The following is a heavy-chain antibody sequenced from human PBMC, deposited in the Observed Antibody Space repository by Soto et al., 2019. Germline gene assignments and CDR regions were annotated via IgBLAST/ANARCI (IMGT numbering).Heavy chain of an antibody. CDR2: IYYSGRT. J-gene: IGHJ5*02. V-gene: IGHV4-30-4*01. Sequence: SEILSLNCTCSGASSSSGDYYWSLFRQPPGEGLEWIGYIYYSGRTYYKPSLKSRVTISLDTSKNQFSLKLTSVTAADTAVYYCARSYDSSGYNWFGPWGQGTLVT. CDR1: GASSSSGDYY. D-gene: IGHD3-22*01. CDR3: ARSYDSSGYNWFGP.